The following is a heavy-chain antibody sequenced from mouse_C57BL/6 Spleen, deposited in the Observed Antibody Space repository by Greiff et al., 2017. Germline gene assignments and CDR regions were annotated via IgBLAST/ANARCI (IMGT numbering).Heavy chain of an antibody. V-gene: IGHV1-55*01. CDR1: GYTFTSYW. Sequence: VQLQQSGPELVKPGASVKMSCKASGYTFTSYWIPWVKPSHGQGLEWIGDIYPDSGSTNYNEKFKCKATMTVDTSSSTADMQLSSLTSEDSAVYDCARHGSSPFAYWGQGTLVTVSA. D-gene: IGHD1-1*01. CDR3: ARHGSSPFAY. CDR2: IYPDSGST. J-gene: IGHJ3*01.